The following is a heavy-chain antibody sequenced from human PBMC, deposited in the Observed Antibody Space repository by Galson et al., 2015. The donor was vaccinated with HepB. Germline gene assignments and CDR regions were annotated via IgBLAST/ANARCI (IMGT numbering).Heavy chain of an antibody. CDR3: AREDGEAFDI. V-gene: IGHV3-13*01. CDR1: GFTFSSYS. J-gene: IGHJ3*02. CDR2: IGTAGDT. D-gene: IGHD3-10*01. Sequence: SLRLSCAASGFTFSSYSMNWVRQAPGKGLEWVSSIGTAGDTYYPGSVKGRFTISRENAKNSLYLQMNSLRAGDTAVYYCAREDGEAFDIWGQGTMVTVSS.